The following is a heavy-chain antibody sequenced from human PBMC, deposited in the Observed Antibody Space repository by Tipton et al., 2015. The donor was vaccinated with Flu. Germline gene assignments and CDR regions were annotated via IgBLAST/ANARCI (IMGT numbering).Heavy chain of an antibody. V-gene: IGHV4-38-2*02. D-gene: IGHD1-20*01. J-gene: IGHJ3*02. Sequence: TLSLTCTVSGYSISSGYYWGWIRQPPGKGLEWIGSIYHSGSTNYNPSLKSRVTISVDTSKNQFSLKLSSVTAADTAVYYCARDGITGTIGAFDIWGQGTMVTVSS. CDR2: IYHSGST. CDR3: ARDGITGTIGAFDI. CDR1: GYSISSGYY.